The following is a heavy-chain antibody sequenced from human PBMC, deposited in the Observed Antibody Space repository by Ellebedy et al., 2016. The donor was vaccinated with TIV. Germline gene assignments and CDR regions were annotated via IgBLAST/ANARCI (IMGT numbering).Heavy chain of an antibody. D-gene: IGHD1-26*01. J-gene: IGHJ6*02. CDR1: GFTFSNYG. Sequence: GGSLRLXCAASGFTFSNYGIHWVRQASGKGLEWVAVIWYDGSHKNYPDSVKGRFTISRDNSKSTLYLQMNNLRAEDTAVYYCATGPRRGYSGSTGFYYGMDVWGQGTTVTVSS. CDR2: IWYDGSHK. CDR3: ATGPRRGYSGSTGFYYGMDV. V-gene: IGHV3-33*08.